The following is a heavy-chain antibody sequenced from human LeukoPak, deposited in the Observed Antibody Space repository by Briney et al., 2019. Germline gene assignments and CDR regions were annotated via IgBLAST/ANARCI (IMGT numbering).Heavy chain of an antibody. CDR1: GLTFSSYW. V-gene: IGHV3-74*01. CDR3: ARDVGYQLLSGWFDP. Sequence: GGSLRLSCAASGLTFSSYWMHWVRQAPGKGLVWVSRINSDGSSTSYADSVKGRFTISRDNAKNTLYLQMNSLRAEDTAVYYCARDVGYQLLSGWFDPWGQGTLVTVSS. D-gene: IGHD2-2*01. J-gene: IGHJ5*02. CDR2: INSDGSST.